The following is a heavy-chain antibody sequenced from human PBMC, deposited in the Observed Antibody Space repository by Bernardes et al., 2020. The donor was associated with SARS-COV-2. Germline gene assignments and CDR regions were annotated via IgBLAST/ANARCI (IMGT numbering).Heavy chain of an antibody. Sequence: SRRLSFAASGFTFNSYGMHWVRQAPGKGLEWVAVIRYDGSGIYYADSVQGRFTISRDKSKNTLYLQMNSLRAEDTAIYYCARGSGLQLNLDYWGQGTLVTVSS. J-gene: IGHJ4*02. CDR3: ARGSGLQLNLDY. V-gene: IGHV3-33*08. CDR2: IRYDGSGI. CDR1: GFTFNSYG. D-gene: IGHD1-26*01.